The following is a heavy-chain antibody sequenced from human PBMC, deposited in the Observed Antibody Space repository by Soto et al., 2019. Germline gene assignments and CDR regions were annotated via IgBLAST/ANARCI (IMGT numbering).Heavy chain of an antibody. J-gene: IGHJ4*02. V-gene: IGHV4-59*01. CDR2: IYDSGSP. D-gene: IGHD1-26*01. Sequence: SETLSLTCTISGGSISVYYWSWIRQPPGQALEWIGYIYDSGSPYYNPSLRSRVIISADTSKNQISLKLTSATAADAAVYYCARGVGSSPPRYWGRGTLVTVSS. CDR1: GGSISVYY. CDR3: ARGVGSSPPRY.